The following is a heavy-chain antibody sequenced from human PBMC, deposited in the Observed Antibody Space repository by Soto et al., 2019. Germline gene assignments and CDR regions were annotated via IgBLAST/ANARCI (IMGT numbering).Heavy chain of an antibody. CDR2: IKQDGSEK. V-gene: IGHV3-7*01. CDR1: GFTFSSYW. D-gene: IGHD6-19*01. Sequence: PGGSLRLSCAASGFTFSSYWMSWVRQAPGKGLEWVANIKQDGSEKYYVDSVKGRFTLSRDNAKNSLQLQMNSLRAEDTAIYSCARVAYFNGWIFDYWGQGTLVTVS. CDR3: ARVAYFNGWIFDY. J-gene: IGHJ4*01.